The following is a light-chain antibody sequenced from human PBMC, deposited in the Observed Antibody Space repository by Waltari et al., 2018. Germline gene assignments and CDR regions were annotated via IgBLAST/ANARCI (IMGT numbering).Light chain of an antibody. CDR2: WSS. J-gene: IGKJ2*01. CDR1: QRVLYSSNNKND. Sequence: DIVMTQSPDSLAVSLGERATINCKYSQRVLYSSNNKNDLAWYQKKTCHPDDFLMYWSSTRESGVPDRFSGSGSVTDFTLSIRSLQAEYVAVYSCQQYYSTPLTFGQWTKLEI. V-gene: IGKV4-1*01. CDR3: QQYYSTPLT.